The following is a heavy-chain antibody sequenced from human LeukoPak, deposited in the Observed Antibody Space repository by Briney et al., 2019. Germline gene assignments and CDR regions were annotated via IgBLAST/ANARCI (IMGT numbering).Heavy chain of an antibody. CDR1: GFTFSSYA. CDR2: ISYDGSNK. V-gene: IGHV3-30*04. CDR3: AAHIVVATDY. J-gene: IGHJ4*02. Sequence: GGSLRLSCAASGFTFSSYAMHWVRQAPGKGLEWVAVISYDGSNKYYADSVKGRFTISRDNSKNTLYLQMNSLRAEDTAVYYCAAHIVVATDYWGQETLVTVSS. D-gene: IGHD2-21*02.